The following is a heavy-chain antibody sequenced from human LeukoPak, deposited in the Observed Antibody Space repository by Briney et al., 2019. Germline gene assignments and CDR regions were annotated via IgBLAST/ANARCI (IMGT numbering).Heavy chain of an antibody. D-gene: IGHD6-13*01. CDR3: ARVFPYSSQAAEYFQH. CDR1: GYTFTGYY. J-gene: IGHJ1*01. CDR2: INPNSGGT. V-gene: IGHV1-2*02. Sequence: ASVKVSCKASGYTFTGYYMHWVRQAPGQGLEWMGWINPNSGGTNYAQKFQGRVTMTRDTSISTAYMELSRLRSDDTAVYYCARVFPYSSQAAEYFQHWGQGTLVTVSS.